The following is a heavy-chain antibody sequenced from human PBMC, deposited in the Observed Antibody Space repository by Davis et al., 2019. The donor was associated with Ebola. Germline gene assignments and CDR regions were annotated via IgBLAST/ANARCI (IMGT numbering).Heavy chain of an antibody. CDR3: ARGGNDYGDYADGYFDY. CDR2: IIPIFGTA. Sequence: SVKVSCKASGYTFTSYGISWVRQAPGQGLEWMGGIIPIFGTANYAQKFQGRVTITADESTSTAYMELSSLRSEDTAVYYCARGGNDYGDYADGYFDYWGQGTLVTVSS. CDR1: GYTFTSYG. J-gene: IGHJ4*02. V-gene: IGHV1-69*13. D-gene: IGHD4-17*01.